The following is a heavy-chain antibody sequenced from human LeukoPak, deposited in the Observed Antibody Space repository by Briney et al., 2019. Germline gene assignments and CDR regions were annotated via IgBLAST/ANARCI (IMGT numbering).Heavy chain of an antibody. CDR2: ISYDGSNK. D-gene: IGHD5-24*01. Sequence: PGRSLRLSCAVSGFTFSSYAMHWVRQAPGKGLEWVAVISYDGSNKYYADSVKGRFTISRDNSKNTLYLQMNSLRAEDTAVYYCATLVEMATIVFDYWGQGTLVTVSS. CDR3: ATLVEMATIVFDY. V-gene: IGHV3-30-3*01. CDR1: GFTFSSYA. J-gene: IGHJ4*02.